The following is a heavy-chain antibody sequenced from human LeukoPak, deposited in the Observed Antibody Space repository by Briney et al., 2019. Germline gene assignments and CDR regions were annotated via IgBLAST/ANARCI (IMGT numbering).Heavy chain of an antibody. CDR1: GFTFRSHA. V-gene: IGHV3-23*01. J-gene: IGHJ6*02. D-gene: IGHD2-2*01. Sequence: GGSLRLSCVGSGFTFRSHAMSWVRQAPEKGLEFVSGIYENGGTTYYADSVKGRFSISRDNSKNTLYLQMNSLRAEDTAVYYCAKGLCSTSCYSVPDHVWGQGTTVTVSS. CDR3: AKGLCSTSCYSVPDHV. CDR2: IYENGGTT.